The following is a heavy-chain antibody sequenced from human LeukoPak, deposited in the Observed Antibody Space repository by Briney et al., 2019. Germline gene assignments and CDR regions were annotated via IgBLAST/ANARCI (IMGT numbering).Heavy chain of an antibody. D-gene: IGHD3-3*01. CDR1: GGSISSYY. CDR3: ARDWRPALDSQDHYYMDV. CDR2: IYTSGST. J-gene: IGHJ6*03. Sequence: SETLSLTCTVSGGSISSYYWSWIRQPAGKGLEWIGRIYTSGSTNYNPSLKSRVTMSVDTSKNQFSLKLSSVTAADTAVYYCARDWRPALDSQDHYYMDVWGKGTTVTVSS. V-gene: IGHV4-4*07.